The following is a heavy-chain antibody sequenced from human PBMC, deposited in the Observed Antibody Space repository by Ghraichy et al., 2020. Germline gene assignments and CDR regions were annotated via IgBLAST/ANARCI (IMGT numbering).Heavy chain of an antibody. CDR2: IYHSGST. V-gene: IGHV4-38-2*01. Sequence: SETLSLTCAVSGYSISSGYYWGWIRQPPGKGLEWIGSIYHSGSTYYNPSLKSRVTISVDTSKNQFSLKLSSVTAADTAVYYCARDSSGYYVVLGPFDYWGQGTLVTVSS. D-gene: IGHD3-22*01. CDR1: GYSISSGYY. CDR3: ARDSSGYYVVLGPFDY. J-gene: IGHJ4*02.